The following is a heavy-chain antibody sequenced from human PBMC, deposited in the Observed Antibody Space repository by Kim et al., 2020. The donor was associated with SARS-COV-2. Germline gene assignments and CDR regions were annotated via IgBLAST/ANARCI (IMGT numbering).Heavy chain of an antibody. J-gene: IGHJ4*02. Sequence: ADPVKGRFTISRDNSKNTLYLQMNSLRAEDTAVYYCAKGRIAVAGSPMNYWGQGTLVTVSS. CDR3: AKGRIAVAGSPMNY. V-gene: IGHV3-30*02. D-gene: IGHD6-19*01.